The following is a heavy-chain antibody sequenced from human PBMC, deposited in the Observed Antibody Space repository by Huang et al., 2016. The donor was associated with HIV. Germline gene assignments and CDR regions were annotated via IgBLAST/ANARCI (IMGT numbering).Heavy chain of an antibody. CDR3: ARAALVNNQYFDY. CDR1: EGTFSSYS. J-gene: IGHJ4*02. D-gene: IGHD5-18*01. V-gene: IGHV1-69*13. CDR2: IIPIFGTT. Sequence: VQLIQSGAEVKKTGFSVRVSCRASEGTFSSYSIGWMRQAPGQGREWMGVIIPIFGTTTYAQKFQGRVSIAADESTSTAYMDLNSLRSEDTAVYYCARAALVNNQYFDYWGQGTLVTVSS.